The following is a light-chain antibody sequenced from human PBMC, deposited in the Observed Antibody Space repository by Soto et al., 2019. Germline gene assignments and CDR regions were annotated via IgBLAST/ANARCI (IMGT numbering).Light chain of an antibody. CDR1: QTVHSGY. CDR3: QQYAGSPYT. J-gene: IGKJ2*01. CDR2: GVS. Sequence: EIVLTQPPGTLSLSPGERATLSCRASQTVHSGYLAWYQHKRGQAPRLLMYGVSARAIGIPDRFRGSGSGTDFTLTISRLEPEDVAVYFCQQYAGSPYTFGQGTKVDIK. V-gene: IGKV3-20*01.